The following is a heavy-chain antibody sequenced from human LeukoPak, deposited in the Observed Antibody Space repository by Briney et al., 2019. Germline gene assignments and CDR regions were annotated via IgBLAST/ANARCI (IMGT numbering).Heavy chain of an antibody. CDR2: IKQDGSEK. D-gene: IGHD5-12*01. CDR3: ARGGYSGYDLSFDY. J-gene: IGHJ4*02. CDR1: GFTFSSYW. Sequence: PGGSLRLSCAASGFTFSSYWMSWVRQAPGEGLEWVANIKQDGSEKYYVDSVKGRLTISRDNAKKSLYLQMNSLRAEDTAVYYCARGGYSGYDLSFDYWGQGTLVTVSS. V-gene: IGHV3-7*01.